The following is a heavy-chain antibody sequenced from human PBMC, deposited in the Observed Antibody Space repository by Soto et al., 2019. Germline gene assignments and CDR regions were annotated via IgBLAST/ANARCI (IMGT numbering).Heavy chain of an antibody. CDR3: AKTTRHFLEWLSDH. V-gene: IGHV3-30*18. J-gene: IGHJ4*02. CDR1: GFTFSSYG. Sequence: QVQLVESGGGVVQPGRSVRLSCAASGFTFSSYGMHWVRQAPGKGLEWVAVISYDGSNKYYADSVKGRFTISRDNSKNTLYLQMNSLRAEDTAAYYCAKTTRHFLEWLSDHWGQGTLVTVSS. CDR2: ISYDGSNK. D-gene: IGHD3-3*01.